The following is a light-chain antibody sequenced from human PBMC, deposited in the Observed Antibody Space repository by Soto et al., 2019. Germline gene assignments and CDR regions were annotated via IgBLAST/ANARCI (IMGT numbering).Light chain of an antibody. J-gene: IGLJ3*02. CDR2: SDN. CDR3: STWDDSLKSWV. Sequence: QSVLTQPPSTSGTPGQSVTISCSGSTSNIGSNTVNWYQHLTGTAPKLLIHSDNQRPSGVPDRFSGSKSGASASLALSGLQSEHEADYYCSTWDDSLKSWVFGGGTKLTVL. V-gene: IGLV1-44*01. CDR1: TSNIGSNT.